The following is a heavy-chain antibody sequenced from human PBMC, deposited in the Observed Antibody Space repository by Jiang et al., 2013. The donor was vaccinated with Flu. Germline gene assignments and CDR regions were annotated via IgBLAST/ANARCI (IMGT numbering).Heavy chain of an antibody. V-gene: IGHV3-21*01. CDR1: GFTFSSYS. CDR2: ISSSSSYI. Sequence: VQLVESGGGLVKPGGSLRLSCAASGFTFSSYSMNWVRQAPGKGLEWVSSISSSSSYIYYADSVKGRFTISRDNAKNSLYLQMNSLRAEDTAVYYCARDLAVAGHPTFDYVGPGNPGPPSPQ. D-gene: IGHD6-19*01. CDR3: ARDLAVAGHPTFDY. J-gene: IGHJ4*02.